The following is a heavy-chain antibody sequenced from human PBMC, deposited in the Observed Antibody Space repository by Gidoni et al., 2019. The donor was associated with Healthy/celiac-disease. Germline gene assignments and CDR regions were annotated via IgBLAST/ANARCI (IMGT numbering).Heavy chain of an antibody. D-gene: IGHD2-2*01. J-gene: IGHJ4*02. CDR2: ISSSSSYI. V-gene: IGHV3-21*01. CDR3: ARDRVVVPAAITALDY. CDR1: GFPFSSYS. Sequence: EVQLVESGGGLVKPGGSLRLSCAASGFPFSSYSMNWVRQAPGKGLEWVSSISSSSSYIYYADSVKGRFTISRDNAKNSLYLQRNSLRAEDTAVYYCARDRVVVPAAITALDYWGQGTLVTVSS.